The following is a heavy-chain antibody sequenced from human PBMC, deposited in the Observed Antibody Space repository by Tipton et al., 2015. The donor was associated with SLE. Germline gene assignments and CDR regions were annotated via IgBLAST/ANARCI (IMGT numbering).Heavy chain of an antibody. CDR1: GGSIRTGGYY. V-gene: IGHV4-31*03. Sequence: TLSLTCTVSGGSIRTGGYYWSWIRQLPGKGLEWIGYIYYTGTTYYNPSLRGRLTISVDTSRNQFSLKLTSVTAADTAVYYCARDSCGGDCSSLDYWGRGTLVTVSS. J-gene: IGHJ4*02. D-gene: IGHD2-21*01. CDR2: IYYTGTT. CDR3: ARDSCGGDCSSLDY.